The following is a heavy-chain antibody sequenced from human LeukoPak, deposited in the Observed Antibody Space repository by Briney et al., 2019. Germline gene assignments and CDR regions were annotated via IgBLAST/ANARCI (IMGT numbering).Heavy chain of an antibody. D-gene: IGHD2-2*02. J-gene: IGHJ6*03. V-gene: IGHV3-53*01. CDR2: IYSGGST. Sequence: PGGSLRLSCAASGFTFSDYYMSWIRQAPGKGLEWVSVIYSGGSTYYADSVKGRFTISRDNSKNTLYLQMNSLRAEDTAVYYCARDSRPIVVVPAAIGDYYYYMDVWGKGTTVTVSS. CDR3: ARDSRPIVVVPAAIGDYYYYMDV. CDR1: GFTFSDYY.